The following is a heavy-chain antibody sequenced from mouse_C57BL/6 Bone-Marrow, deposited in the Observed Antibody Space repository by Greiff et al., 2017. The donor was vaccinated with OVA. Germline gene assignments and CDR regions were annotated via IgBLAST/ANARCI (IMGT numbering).Heavy chain of an antibody. CDR2: ISYDGSN. J-gene: IGHJ4*01. Sequence: EVQLVESGPGLVKPSQSLSLTCSVTGYSITSGYYWNWIRQFPGNKLEWMGYISYDGSNNYNPSLKNRISITRDTSKNQFCLTLHSVTTEDTATYYCARVGAYYYGSSLYAMDYWGQGTSVTVSS. CDR3: ARVGAYYYGSSLYAMDY. CDR1: GYSITSGYY. V-gene: IGHV3-6*01. D-gene: IGHD1-1*01.